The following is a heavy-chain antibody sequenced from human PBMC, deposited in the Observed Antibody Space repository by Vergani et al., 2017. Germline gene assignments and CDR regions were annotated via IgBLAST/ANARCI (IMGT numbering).Heavy chain of an antibody. CDR1: GFTFIMHA. D-gene: IGHD3-10*01. Sequence: VQLLESGGGLVQPGGSLRLSCAASGFTFIMHAMSWVRQPPGKGLEWIGEINNDGHTNYNPSLESRVTVSRDTAKNQFSLNLMSVTAADTAMYYCAVRPRVNLVGGEIVTKRTFDYWSQGSLVTVSS. CDR2: INNDGHT. J-gene: IGHJ4*02. V-gene: IGHV4-34*08. CDR3: AVRPRVNLVGGEIVTKRTFDY.